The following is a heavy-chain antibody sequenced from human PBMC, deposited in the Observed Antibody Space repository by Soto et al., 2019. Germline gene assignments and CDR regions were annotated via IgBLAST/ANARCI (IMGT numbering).Heavy chain of an antibody. V-gene: IGHV3-33*01. J-gene: IGHJ4*02. D-gene: IGHD2-21*02. CDR3: ASEVVTATLDD. Sequence: PGGSLRLSCAASGFTFSSYGMHWVRQAPGKGLEWVAVIWYDGSNKYYADSVKGRFTISRDNSKNTLYLQMNSLRAEDTAVYYCASEVVTATLDDWGQGTRVTVSS. CDR1: GFTFSSYG. CDR2: IWYDGSNK.